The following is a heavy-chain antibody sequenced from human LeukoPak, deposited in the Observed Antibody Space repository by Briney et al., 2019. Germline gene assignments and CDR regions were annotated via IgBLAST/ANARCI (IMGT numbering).Heavy chain of an antibody. CDR1: GGTFNNYA. Sequence: SVKVSCKASGGTFNNYAINWVRQAPGQGLEWVGGIFPLFETTNYAQGFKGRVTITADDSTSTAYMELNSLRTEDTAVYYCARGRESHGHYFHIWGQRTLVTVSS. V-gene: IGHV1-69*13. CDR3: ARGRESHGHYFHI. CDR2: IFPLFETT. J-gene: IGHJ4*02. D-gene: IGHD1-26*01.